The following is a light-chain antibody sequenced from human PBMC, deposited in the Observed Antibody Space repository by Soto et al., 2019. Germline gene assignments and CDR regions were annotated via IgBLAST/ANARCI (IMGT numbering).Light chain of an antibody. V-gene: IGLV3-21*02. Sequence: ELTQPPSVSVSPGQTASITCGGDNLGTKSVHWYQQRPGQAPVLVVYDDKKRPSGIPERFSGSNSGNTATLTISRVETGDEADYYCQVCERFSDHNFVFGDGTKVTVL. CDR1: NLGTKS. CDR3: QVCERFSDHNFV. CDR2: DDK. J-gene: IGLJ1*01.